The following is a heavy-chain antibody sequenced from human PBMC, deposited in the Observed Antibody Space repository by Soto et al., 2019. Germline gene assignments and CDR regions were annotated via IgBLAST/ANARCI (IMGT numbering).Heavy chain of an antibody. V-gene: IGHV3-30-3*01. J-gene: IGHJ4*02. Sequence: QVQLVESGGGVVQPGRSLRLSCAASGFTFSSYAMHWVRQAPGKGLEWVAVISYDGSNKYYADSVKGRFTISRDNSKNTLYLLMNSLRAEDTAVYYSARDSRLGGSENDYWGQGTLVTVSS. CDR1: GFTFSSYA. CDR3: ARDSRLGGSENDY. CDR2: ISYDGSNK.